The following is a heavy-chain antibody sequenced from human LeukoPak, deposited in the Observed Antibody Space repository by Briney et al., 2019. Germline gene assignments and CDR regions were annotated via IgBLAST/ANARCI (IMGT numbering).Heavy chain of an antibody. CDR3: ARSGYCSGGSCPYYYYVMDV. Sequence: PGGSLRLSCAASGFTFSSFEMNWVRQAPGKGLEWVSYINIIGSSIYYADSVKGRFTISRDNAKNSVYLQMNSLRAEDTAVYYCARSGYCSGGSCPYYYYVMDVWGQGTTVTVSS. CDR2: INIIGSSI. J-gene: IGHJ6*02. D-gene: IGHD2-15*01. CDR1: GFTFSSFE. V-gene: IGHV3-48*03.